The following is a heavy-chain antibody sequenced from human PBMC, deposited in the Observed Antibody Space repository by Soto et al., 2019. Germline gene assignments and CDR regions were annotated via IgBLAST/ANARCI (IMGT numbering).Heavy chain of an antibody. V-gene: IGHV4-39*01. J-gene: IGHJ6*03. CDR2: IYYSGST. CDR1: GGSISSSSYY. Sequence: PSETLSLTCTVSGGSISSSSYYWGWIRQPPGKGLDWIGSIYYSGSTYYNPSLKSRVTISVDTSKNQFSLKLSSVTAADTAVYYCAKSDPYGDYRNYYYYMDVWGKGTTVTVSS. CDR3: AKSDPYGDYRNYYYYMDV. D-gene: IGHD4-17*01.